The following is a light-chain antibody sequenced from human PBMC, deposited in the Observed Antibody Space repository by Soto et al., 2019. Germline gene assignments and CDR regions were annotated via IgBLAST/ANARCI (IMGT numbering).Light chain of an antibody. V-gene: IGLV6-57*04. Sequence: NFMLTQPHSVSESPGKTVTISCTRSSGSIASNYVQWYQQRPGSAPTTVIYEDNQRPSGVPDRFSSSIDSSSNSASLTISGLKTEDEADYYCQSYDSSNLYVFGTGTKLTVL. CDR2: EDN. CDR1: SGSIASNY. J-gene: IGLJ1*01. CDR3: QSYDSSNLYV.